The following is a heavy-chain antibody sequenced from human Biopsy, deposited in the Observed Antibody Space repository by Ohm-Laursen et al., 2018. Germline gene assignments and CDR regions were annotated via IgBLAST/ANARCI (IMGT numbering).Heavy chain of an antibody. CDR2: IIGIFRTA. D-gene: IGHD1/OR15-1a*01. CDR3: ARGGGYNWNNGWFDP. CDR1: GYTFTTYY. V-gene: IGHV1-69*01. J-gene: IGHJ5*02. Sequence: SSVKVSCKASGYTFTTYYIHWVRQAPGQGLEWMGGIIGIFRTAHYAQKFQGRVTITADEFMSTAYMELSSLRSEDTAVYYCARGGGYNWNNGWFDPWGQGTLVAVSS.